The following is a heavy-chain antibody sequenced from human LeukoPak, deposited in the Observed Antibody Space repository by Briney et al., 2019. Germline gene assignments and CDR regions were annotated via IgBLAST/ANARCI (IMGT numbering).Heavy chain of an antibody. CDR3: ARRVARSSSGLDY. J-gene: IGHJ4*02. CDR2: IYYSGST. Sequence: SETLSLTCTVSGGSISSSSYYWGWIRQPPGKGLEWIGTIYYSGSTYYNPSLKSRVTVSVDTSKNQFSLKLSSVTAADTAVYYCARRVARSSSGLDYWGQGTLVTVSS. D-gene: IGHD6-6*01. V-gene: IGHV4-39*01. CDR1: GGSISSSSYY.